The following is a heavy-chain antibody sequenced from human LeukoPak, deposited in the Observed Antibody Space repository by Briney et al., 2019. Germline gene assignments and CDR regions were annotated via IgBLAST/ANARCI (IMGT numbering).Heavy chain of an antibody. J-gene: IGHJ4*02. V-gene: IGHV4-4*02. CDR1: GGSISSSNW. CDR2: IYHSGST. D-gene: IGHD3-22*01. CDR3: ARRDSSGYYFKDMDY. Sequence: SETLSLTCAVSGGSISSSNWWSWVRQPPGKGLEWIGEIYHSGSTNYNPSLKSRVTISVDKSKNQFSLKLSSVTAADTAVYYCARRDSSGYYFKDMDYWGQGTLVTVSS.